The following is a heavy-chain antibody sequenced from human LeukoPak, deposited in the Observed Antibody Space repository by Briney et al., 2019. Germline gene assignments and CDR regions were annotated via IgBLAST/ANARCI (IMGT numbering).Heavy chain of an antibody. CDR2: INQDGSAE. Sequence: QPGGSLRLSCEGSGFIFRDFYMTWVRQAPGTGLEWVATINQDGSAEYYVDSVKGRFTMSRDNAKNSVYLQMDSLRAEETAVYYCARSVGAGNNYFYYGMDVWGQGTTVTVSS. V-gene: IGHV3-7*01. CDR1: GFIFRDFY. CDR3: ARSVGAGNNYFYYGMDV. J-gene: IGHJ6*02. D-gene: IGHD1-26*01.